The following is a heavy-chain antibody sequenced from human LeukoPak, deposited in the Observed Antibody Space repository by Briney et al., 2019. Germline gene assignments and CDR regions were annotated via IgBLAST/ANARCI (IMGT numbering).Heavy chain of an antibody. D-gene: IGHD3-22*01. V-gene: IGHV3-23*01. CDR3: AKDTTYYYDSSGDFQH. CDR1: GFTFSSYS. J-gene: IGHJ1*01. CDR2: ISGSGGST. Sequence: GGSLRLSCAASGFTFSSYSMNWVRQAPGKGLEWVSAISGSGGSTYYADSVKGRFTISRDNSKNTLYLQMNSLRAEDTAVYYCAKDTTYYYDSSGDFQHWGQGTLVTVSS.